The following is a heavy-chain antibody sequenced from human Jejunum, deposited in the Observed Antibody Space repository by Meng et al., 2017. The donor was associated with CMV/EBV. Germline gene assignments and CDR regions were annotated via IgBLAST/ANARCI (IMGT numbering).Heavy chain of an antibody. Sequence: QVQVVEYGGGLVKPGGFLTLSCAASEFTFSDYYMSWIRQAPWKGLEWISYISGNTKVTNYADSVKGRFTISRDNAKNSLYLQMSSLRGEDTAVYYCARAGLGHNSFDPWGQGTLVTVSS. D-gene: IGHD2-15*01. J-gene: IGHJ5*02. CDR3: ARAGLGHNSFDP. V-gene: IGHV3-11*05. CDR2: ISGNTKVT. CDR1: EFTFSDYY.